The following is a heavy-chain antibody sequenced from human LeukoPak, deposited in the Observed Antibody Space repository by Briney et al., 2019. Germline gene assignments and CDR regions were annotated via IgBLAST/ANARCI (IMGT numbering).Heavy chain of an antibody. CDR3: ARVDYDSSGSHWYFDL. Sequence: GGSLRLSCAASGFTFSSYDMHWVRQATGKGLEWVSAIGTAGDTYYPGSVKGRFTISRENAKNPLYLQMNSLRAGDTAVYYCARVDYDSSGSHWYFDLWGRGTLVTVSS. D-gene: IGHD3-22*01. V-gene: IGHV3-13*01. CDR2: IGTAGDT. J-gene: IGHJ2*01. CDR1: GFTFSSYD.